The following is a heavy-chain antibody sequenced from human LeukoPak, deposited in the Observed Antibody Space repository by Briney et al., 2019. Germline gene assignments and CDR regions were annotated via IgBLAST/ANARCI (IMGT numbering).Heavy chain of an antibody. Sequence: GESLKISCKGSGYSFTSYWIGWVRQMPGKGLEWMGIIYPGDSDTRYSPSFQGQVTISADKSISTAYLQWSSLKASDTAMYYXXXXXXXTXXXXXXXNYYGMDVWGQGTTVTVSS. CDR2: IYPGDSDT. J-gene: IGHJ6*02. CDR1: GYSFTSYW. CDR3: XXXXXXTXXXXXXXNYYGMDV. V-gene: IGHV5-51*01.